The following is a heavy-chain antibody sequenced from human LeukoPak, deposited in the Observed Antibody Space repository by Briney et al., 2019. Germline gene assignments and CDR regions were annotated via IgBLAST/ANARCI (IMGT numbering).Heavy chain of an antibody. Sequence: GGSLRLSCAASGFTFSSYAMSWVRQAPGKGLEWVSAISGSGGSTYYADSVKGRFTISRDNSKNTLYLQMNSLRAEDTAVYYCAKDIPQRLVATMGIDYWGQGTLVTVSS. CDR3: AKDIPQRLVATMGIDY. J-gene: IGHJ4*02. CDR1: GFTFSSYA. V-gene: IGHV3-23*01. D-gene: IGHD5-12*01. CDR2: ISGSGGST.